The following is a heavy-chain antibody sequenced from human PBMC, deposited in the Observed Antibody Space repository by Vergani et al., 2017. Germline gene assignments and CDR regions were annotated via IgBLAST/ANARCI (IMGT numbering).Heavy chain of an antibody. J-gene: IGHJ5*02. D-gene: IGHD6-19*01. CDR3: ARGLAVAGTAYNWFDP. V-gene: IGHV1-2*02. Sequence: QVQLVQSGAEVKKPGASVKVSCKASGYTFTGYYMHWVRQAPGQGLEWMGWINPNSGGTTYAQKFQGRVTMTRDTSISTAYMELSRLRSDDTAVYYCARGLAVAGTAYNWFDPWGQGTLVTVSS. CDR2: INPNSGGT. CDR1: GYTFTGYY.